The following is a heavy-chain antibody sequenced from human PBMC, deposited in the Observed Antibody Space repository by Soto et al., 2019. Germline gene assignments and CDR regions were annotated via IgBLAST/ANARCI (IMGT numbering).Heavy chain of an antibody. V-gene: IGHV4-59*01. Sequence: QVQLQESGPGLVKPSETLSLTCSVSGGSISDYYWSWIRQPPGRGLEWIGYIYKSGSTNYNPSLKSRVTIPVDTSKNLFSLKLSSVTAADTAVYYWARYQNGSPHFDYWGQGTLVTVSS. J-gene: IGHJ4*02. CDR3: ARYQNGSPHFDY. CDR1: GGSISDYY. D-gene: IGHD1-26*01. CDR2: IYKSGST.